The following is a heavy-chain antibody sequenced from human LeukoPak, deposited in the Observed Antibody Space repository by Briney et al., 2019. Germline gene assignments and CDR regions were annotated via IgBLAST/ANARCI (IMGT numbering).Heavy chain of an antibody. J-gene: IGHJ6*03. CDR2: MNPNSGNT. CDR3: ARGGYSYGWGDYYYYMDV. D-gene: IGHD5-18*01. CDR1: GYTFTSYD. V-gene: IGHV1-8*01. Sequence: ASVKVSCKASGYTFTSYDINWVRQATGQGLEWMGWMNPNSGNTGYAQKFQGRVTITRNTSISTAYMELSSLRSEDTAVYYCARGGYSYGWGDYYYYMDVWGKGTTVTVSS.